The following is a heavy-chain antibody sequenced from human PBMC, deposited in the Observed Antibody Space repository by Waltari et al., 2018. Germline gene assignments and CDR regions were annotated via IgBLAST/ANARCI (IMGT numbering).Heavy chain of an antibody. Sequence: QVQLVQSGAEVKKPGSSVKVSCKASGGTFSTYATTWVRRAPGQGLEWVGGIIPIFGTANYAQKFQGRVTITADESTSTAYMELSSLRSEDTAVYYCARDPRYCSSTSCAATLWGQGTLVTVSS. V-gene: IGHV1-69*01. J-gene: IGHJ4*02. D-gene: IGHD2-2*01. CDR1: GGTFSTYA. CDR3: ARDPRYCSSTSCAATL. CDR2: IIPIFGTA.